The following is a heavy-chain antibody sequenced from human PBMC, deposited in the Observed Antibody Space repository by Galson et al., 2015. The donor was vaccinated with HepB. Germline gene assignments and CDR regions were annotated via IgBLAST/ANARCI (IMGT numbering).Heavy chain of an antibody. V-gene: IGHV3-23*01. Sequence: SLRLSCAASGFTFSSYAMSWVRQAPGKGLEWVSAISGSGGSTYYADSVKGRFTISRDNSKNTLYLQMNSLRAEDTAVYYCAKAYRRYCSGGSCPTWDAFDIWGQGTMVTVSS. D-gene: IGHD2-15*01. J-gene: IGHJ3*02. CDR1: GFTFSSYA. CDR2: ISGSGGST. CDR3: AKAYRRYCSGGSCPTWDAFDI.